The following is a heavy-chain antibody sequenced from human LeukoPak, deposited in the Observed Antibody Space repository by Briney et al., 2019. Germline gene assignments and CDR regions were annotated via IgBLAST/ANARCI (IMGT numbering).Heavy chain of an antibody. CDR2: ISGSGGST. CDR1: GFTFSSYA. D-gene: IGHD2-2*01. V-gene: IGHV3-23*01. J-gene: IGHJ4*02. Sequence: GGSLTLSCAASGFTFSSYAMSWVRQAPGKGLEWVSAISGSGGSTYYADSVKGRFTISRDNAKNSLYLQMNSLRAEDTAVYYCARLREVVIIPAAVDYWGQGTLVTVSS. CDR3: ARLREVVIIPAAVDY.